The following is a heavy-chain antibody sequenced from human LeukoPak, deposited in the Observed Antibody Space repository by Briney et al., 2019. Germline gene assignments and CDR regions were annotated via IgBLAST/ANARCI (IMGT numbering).Heavy chain of an antibody. CDR3: ARDSNRRGFSSYFDN. CDR1: GFIFSNNA. V-gene: IGHV3-33*01. J-gene: IGHJ4*02. CDR2: IWYDGSNK. D-gene: IGHD1-14*01. Sequence: PGGSLRLSCAASGFIFSNNAMHWVRQAPGKGLEWVALIWYDGSNKYYTDSVKGRFTISRDNSKNTLFLQMNSLRVEDTAVYFCARDSNRRGFSSYFDNWGQGTPVTVSS.